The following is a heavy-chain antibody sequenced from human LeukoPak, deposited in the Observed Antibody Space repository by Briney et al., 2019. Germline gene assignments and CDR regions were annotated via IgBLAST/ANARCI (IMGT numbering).Heavy chain of an antibody. V-gene: IGHV4-59*01. CDR1: GGSISSYY. D-gene: IGHD3-16*01. J-gene: IGHJ6*02. CDR3: AKDVGWGSYGGNNYHYYGMDV. Sequence: SETLSLTCTVSGGSISSYYWSWIRQPPGKGLEWIGYIYYSGTTNYNPSLKSRVTISVETSKNQFSLKLSSVTAADTAVYYCAKDVGWGSYGGNNYHYYGMDVWGQGTTVTVSS. CDR2: IYYSGTT.